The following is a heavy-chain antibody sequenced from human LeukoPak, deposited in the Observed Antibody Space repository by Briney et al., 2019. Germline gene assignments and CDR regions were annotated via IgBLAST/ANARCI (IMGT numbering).Heavy chain of an antibody. CDR3: AKGGGSSWYYFDY. D-gene: IGHD6-13*01. CDR1: GFTFSSYS. J-gene: IGHJ4*02. CDR2: ISSSSSYT. V-gene: IGHV3-21*04. Sequence: PGGSLRLSCAASGFTFSSYSMNWVRQAPGKGLEWVSSISSSSSYTYYADSVKGRFTISRDNSKNTLYLQMNSLRAEDTAVYYCAKGGGSSWYYFDYWGQGTLVTVSS.